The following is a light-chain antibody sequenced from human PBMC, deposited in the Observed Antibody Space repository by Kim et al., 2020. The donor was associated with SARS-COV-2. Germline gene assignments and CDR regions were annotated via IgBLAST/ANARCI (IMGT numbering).Light chain of an antibody. V-gene: IGKV3-11*01. CDR3: QQCSNWPRT. J-gene: IGKJ2*01. CDR1: QSIGGY. CDR2: GVS. Sequence: SVCPGERATLACRASQSIGGYLAWYQQKPGQAPRLLIDGVSNRATGIPPRFSGSGSGTDFTLTISSLEPEDFAVYYCQQCSNWPRTFGQGTKLEI.